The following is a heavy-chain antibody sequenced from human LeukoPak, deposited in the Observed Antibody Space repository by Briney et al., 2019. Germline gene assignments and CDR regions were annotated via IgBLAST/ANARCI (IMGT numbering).Heavy chain of an antibody. CDR2: ISGSGGST. V-gene: IGHV3-23*01. CDR3: AKDLWGFVEVAAILDY. CDR1: GFTFSSYG. D-gene: IGHD2-15*01. J-gene: IGHJ4*02. Sequence: GGSLRLSCAASGFTFSSYGMSWVRQAPGQGLEGVSAISGSGGSTYYADSVKGRFTICRDNSKNTLYLQMSSLRAEDTAVYYCAKDLWGFVEVAAILDYWGQGTLVTVSS.